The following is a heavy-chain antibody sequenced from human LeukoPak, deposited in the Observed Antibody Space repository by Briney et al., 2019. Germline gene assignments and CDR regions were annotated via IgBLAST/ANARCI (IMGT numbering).Heavy chain of an antibody. CDR1: GYTLTELS. CDR3: ATSRLYGSGRKYGMDV. Sequence: ASVKVSCKVSGYTLTELSMHWVRQAPGKGLEWMEGFDPEDGETIYAQKFQGRVTMTEDTSTDTAYMELSSLRSEDTAVYYCATSRLYGSGRKYGMDVWAKGPRSPSP. D-gene: IGHD3-10*01. CDR2: FDPEDGET. V-gene: IGHV1-24*01. J-gene: IGHJ6*02.